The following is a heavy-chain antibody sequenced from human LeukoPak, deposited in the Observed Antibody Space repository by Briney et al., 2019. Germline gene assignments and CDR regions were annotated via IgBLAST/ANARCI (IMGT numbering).Heavy chain of an antibody. Sequence: GGSLRLSCAASGFAFSSYWMTWVRQAPGKGLEWVANIKPDGRGKNYVDSVKGRFTISRDNAKNSLYLQMSGLRVEDTAVYYCSSQPAVLDLDCWGQGALVTVSS. D-gene: IGHD2/OR15-2a*01. CDR1: GFAFSSYW. CDR3: SSQPAVLDLDC. J-gene: IGHJ4*02. V-gene: IGHV3-7*01. CDR2: IKPDGRGK.